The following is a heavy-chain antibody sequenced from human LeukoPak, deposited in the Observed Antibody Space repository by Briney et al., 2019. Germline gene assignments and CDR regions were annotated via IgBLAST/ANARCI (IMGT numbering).Heavy chain of an antibody. Sequence: GGSLRLSCAASGFTFSSYAMSWVRQAPGQGLEWVSAISGSGGSTYYADSVKGRFTISRDNSKNTLYLQMNSLRAEDTAVYYCAKDLEYYDSSGRALYYFDYWGQGTLVTVSS. J-gene: IGHJ4*02. CDR3: AKDLEYYDSSGRALYYFDY. CDR1: GFTFSSYA. CDR2: ISGSGGST. D-gene: IGHD3-22*01. V-gene: IGHV3-23*01.